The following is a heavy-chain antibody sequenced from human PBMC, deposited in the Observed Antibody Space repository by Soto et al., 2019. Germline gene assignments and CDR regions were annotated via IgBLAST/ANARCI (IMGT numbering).Heavy chain of an antibody. V-gene: IGHV1-2*04. J-gene: IGHJ6*02. CDR1: GYTFTGYY. CDR3: ARAPEYSSSPRPWGYYYGMDV. D-gene: IGHD6-6*01. CDR2: INPNSGGT. Sequence: ASVKVSCKASGYTFTGYYMHWVRQAPGQGLEWMGWINPNSGGTNYAQKFQGWVTMTRDTSISTAYMELSRLRSDDTAVYYCARAPEYSSSPRPWGYYYGMDVWGQGTTVTVSS.